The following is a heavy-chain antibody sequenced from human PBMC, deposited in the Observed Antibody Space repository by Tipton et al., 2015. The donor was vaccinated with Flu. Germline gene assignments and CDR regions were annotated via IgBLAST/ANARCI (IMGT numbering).Heavy chain of an antibody. CDR2: ISNDGSNE. Sequence: RSLRLSCAASGFTFSSYGMHWVRQAPGKGLEWVAVISNDGSNEKYADSVKGRFTISRDNSKNTLYLQMNSLRPEDTAVYYCARGSGGSYYWGQGTLVTVSS. CDR1: GFTFSSYG. CDR3: ARGSGGSYY. V-gene: IGHV3-30*03. D-gene: IGHD2-15*01. J-gene: IGHJ4*02.